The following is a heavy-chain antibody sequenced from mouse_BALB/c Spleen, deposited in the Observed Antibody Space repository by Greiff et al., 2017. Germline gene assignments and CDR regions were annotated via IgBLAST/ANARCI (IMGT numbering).Heavy chain of an antibody. D-gene: IGHD1-1*01. CDR3: TRSYYGSSYNWYFDV. V-gene: IGHV1S127*01. CDR2: IDPSDSYT. Sequence: QVHVKQSGAELVKPGASVKMSCKASGYTFTSYWMHWVKQRPGQGLEWIGTIDPSDSYTSYNQKFKGKATLTVDTSSSTAYMQLSSLTSEDSAVYYCTRSYYGSSYNWYFDVWGAGTTVTVSS. CDR1: GYTFTSYW. J-gene: IGHJ1*01.